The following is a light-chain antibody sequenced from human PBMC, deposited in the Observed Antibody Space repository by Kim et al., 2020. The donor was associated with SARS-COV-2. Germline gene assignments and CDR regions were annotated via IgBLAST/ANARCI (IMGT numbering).Light chain of an antibody. Sequence: LGQTVRITCQGDSLRSYYASWYQQKPGQAPLLVIYGKNNRPSGIPDRFSGSSSGNTASLTLTGAQAEDEADCYCNSRDSSGNHLVVFGGGTQLTVL. V-gene: IGLV3-19*01. CDR2: GKN. CDR3: NSRDSSGNHLVV. CDR1: SLRSYY. J-gene: IGLJ2*01.